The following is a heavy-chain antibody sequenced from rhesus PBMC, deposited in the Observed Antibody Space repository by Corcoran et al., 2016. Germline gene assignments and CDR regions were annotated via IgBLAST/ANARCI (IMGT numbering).Heavy chain of an antibody. J-gene: IGHJ4*01. Sequence: EVQLVESGGGLVQPGGSLRLSCAASGFTFISYDMSWVRQAPGKGLVRVSYISNGGGSTYSADSVKGRFTISRDNSKNTLSLQMNSLRAEDTAVYYCAKVSDSSYVYFDYWGQGVLVTVSS. CDR2: ISNGGGST. CDR3: AKVSDSSYVYFDY. D-gene: IGHD3-28*01. CDR1: GFTFISYD. V-gene: IGHV3S5*01.